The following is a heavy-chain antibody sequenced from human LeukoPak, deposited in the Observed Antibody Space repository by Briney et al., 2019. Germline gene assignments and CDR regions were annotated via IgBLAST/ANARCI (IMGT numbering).Heavy chain of an antibody. CDR1: GYSISSGYH. Sequence: SETLSLTCTVSGYSISSGYHWGWIRQPPGKGLEWIGSIYHSGSTYYNPSLKSRVTISVDTSKNQFSLKLSSVTAADTAVYYCARILVKVVGYMDVWGKGTTVTVSS. CDR3: ARILVKVVGYMDV. J-gene: IGHJ6*03. V-gene: IGHV4-38-2*02. CDR2: IYHSGST. D-gene: IGHD3-3*02.